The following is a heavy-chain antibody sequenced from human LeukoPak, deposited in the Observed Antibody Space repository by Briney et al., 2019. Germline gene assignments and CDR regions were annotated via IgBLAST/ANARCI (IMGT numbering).Heavy chain of an antibody. CDR3: ARVVGGAPRVYMDV. CDR1: GFTFSSYG. Sequence: PGGYLRLSCAASGFTFSSYGMHWVRQAPGKGLEWVAFIRYDGSNKYYADSVKGRFTISRDNAKNSLYLQMNSLRAEDTAVYYCARVVGGAPRVYMDVWGKGTTVTVSS. CDR2: IRYDGSNK. D-gene: IGHD3-10*01. V-gene: IGHV3-30*02. J-gene: IGHJ6*03.